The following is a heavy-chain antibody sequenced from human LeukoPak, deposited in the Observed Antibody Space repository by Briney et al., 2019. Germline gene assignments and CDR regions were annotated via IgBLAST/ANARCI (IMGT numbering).Heavy chain of an antibody. CDR3: ARIVVPAAPTYYYYYMDV. Sequence: SETLSLTCTVSGGSISSYYWSWIRQPAGKGLEWIGRIYTSGSTNYNPSLKSRVTMSVDTSKNQFSLKLSSVTAADTAVYYCARIVVPAAPTYYYYYMDVWGKGTTVTISS. J-gene: IGHJ6*03. D-gene: IGHD2-2*01. CDR1: GGSISSYY. CDR2: IYTSGST. V-gene: IGHV4-4*07.